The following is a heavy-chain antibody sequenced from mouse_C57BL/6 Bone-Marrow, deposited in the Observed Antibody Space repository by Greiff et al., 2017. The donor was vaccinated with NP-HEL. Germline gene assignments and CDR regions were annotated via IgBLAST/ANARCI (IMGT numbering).Heavy chain of an antibody. Sequence: QVQLKQPGAELVRPGSSVKLSCKASGYTFTSYWMHWVKQRPIQGLEWIGNIDPSDSDTHYNQKFKDKATLTVDKSSSTDYMQLSSLTSEDSAVYYCASSRYGRSYAMDYWGQGTSVTVSS. D-gene: IGHD2-14*01. CDR2: IDPSDSDT. CDR1: GYTFTSYW. J-gene: IGHJ4*01. CDR3: ASSRYGRSYAMDY. V-gene: IGHV1-52*01.